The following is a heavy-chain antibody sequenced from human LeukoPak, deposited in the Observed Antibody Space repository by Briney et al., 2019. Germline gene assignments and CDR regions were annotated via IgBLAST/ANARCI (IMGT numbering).Heavy chain of an antibody. CDR2: INHSGST. D-gene: IGHD1/OR15-1a*01. CDR3: ARVREHRYFDY. Sequence: PSETLSLTCAVYGGSFSGYYWSWIRQPPGKGLEWIGEINHSGSTNYNPSLKSRVTISVDTSKNQFSLKLSSVTAADTAVYYCARVREHRYFDYWGQGTLVTVSS. J-gene: IGHJ4*02. CDR1: GGSFSGYY. V-gene: IGHV4-34*01.